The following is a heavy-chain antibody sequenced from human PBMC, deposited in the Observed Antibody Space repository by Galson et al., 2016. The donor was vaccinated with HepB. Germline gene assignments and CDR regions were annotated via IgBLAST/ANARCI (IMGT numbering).Heavy chain of an antibody. J-gene: IGHJ3*01. Sequence: SVKVSCKASGYTFTGYYLHWVRQAPGQGLEWMGWINPNSGGTKFAPEFQGRVTMTSDTSISTVYMELSGLTSDDMAVYYCSRGEQLWSSHDAFHLWGQGTMVTVSS. CDR1: GYTFTGYY. V-gene: IGHV1-2*02. CDR3: SRGEQLWSSHDAFHL. D-gene: IGHD5-18*01. CDR2: INPNSGGT.